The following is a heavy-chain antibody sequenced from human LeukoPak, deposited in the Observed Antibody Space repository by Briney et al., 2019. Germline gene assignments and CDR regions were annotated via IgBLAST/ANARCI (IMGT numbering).Heavy chain of an antibody. Sequence: PSETLSLTCTVSGGSISSSYWSWIRQPPGKGLEWIGRVYTSGSTNYTPSLKSRVTISVDTSKNQFSLKLSSVTAADTAVYYCAVFVRGTYYFDYWGQGTLVTVSS. CDR1: GGSISSSY. J-gene: IGHJ4*02. V-gene: IGHV4-4*07. D-gene: IGHD3-16*01. CDR2: VYTSGST. CDR3: AVFVRGTYYFDY.